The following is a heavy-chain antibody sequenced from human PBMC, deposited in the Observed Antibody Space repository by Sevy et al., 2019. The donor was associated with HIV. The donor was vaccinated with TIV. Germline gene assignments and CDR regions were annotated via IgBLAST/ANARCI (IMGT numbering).Heavy chain of an antibody. CDR2: ISYDERDI. CDR3: GRRDVNHQYLMDF. J-gene: IGHJ4*02. CDR1: GFTFSDYA. V-gene: IGHV3-30*03. D-gene: IGHD2-8*01. Sequence: GGSLRLSCAASGFTFSDYAMHWVRQAPGKGLEWLSYISYDERDIYYLDSVRGRFSVSRDISKRTLFLQMKDLRPEDTAVYSCGRRDVNHQYLMDFWGQGILVTVSS.